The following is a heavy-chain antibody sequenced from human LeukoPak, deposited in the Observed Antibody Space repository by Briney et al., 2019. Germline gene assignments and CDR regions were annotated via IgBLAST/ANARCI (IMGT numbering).Heavy chain of an antibody. Sequence: GGSLRLSCAASGFTFSSYGMSWVRQAPGKGLEWVSAISGSGGSTYYADSVKGRFTISRDNSKNTLYLQMNSLRAEDTAVYYCAKIPHHLVRGATRYYFDYWGQGTLVTVSS. J-gene: IGHJ4*02. CDR1: GFTFSSYG. V-gene: IGHV3-23*01. CDR3: AKIPHHLVRGATRYYFDY. D-gene: IGHD3-10*01. CDR2: ISGSGGST.